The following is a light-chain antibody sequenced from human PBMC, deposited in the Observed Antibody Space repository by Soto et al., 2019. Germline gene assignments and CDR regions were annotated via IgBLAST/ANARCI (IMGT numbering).Light chain of an antibody. CDR1: SSDVGGYNF. CDR2: DVR. Sequence: QTVLTQPRPVSGSPGQSVTISCTGTSSDVGGYNFVSWYQQHPGKAPKLMIYDVRKRPSGVPDRFSGSKSGNTASLTISGLQAEDEADYYCCSYAGSYAYVFGSGTQLTVL. V-gene: IGLV2-11*01. J-gene: IGLJ1*01. CDR3: CSYAGSYAYV.